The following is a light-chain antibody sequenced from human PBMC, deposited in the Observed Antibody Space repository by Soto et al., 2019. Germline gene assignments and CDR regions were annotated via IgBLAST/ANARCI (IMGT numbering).Light chain of an antibody. Sequence: DIQMTQSPSTLSASVGDRVTITCRASQSISNWLAWYQQKPGKAPKHLISDASSLERGVPSRFSGSGSGTEFSLTISSLPPDDFATYYCQQYNSLWTFGQGTKVEIK. CDR1: QSISNW. J-gene: IGKJ1*01. CDR3: QQYNSLWT. CDR2: DAS. V-gene: IGKV1-5*01.